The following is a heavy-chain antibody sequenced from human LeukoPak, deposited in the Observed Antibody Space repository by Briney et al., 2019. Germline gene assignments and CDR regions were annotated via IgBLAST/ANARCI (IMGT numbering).Heavy chain of an antibody. V-gene: IGHV3-33*01. D-gene: IGHD6-19*01. CDR1: GYTFSSYG. J-gene: IGHJ4*02. CDR2: IWYDGSNK. CDR3: ARDDVAVTGALDF. Sequence: GGSLRLSCAASGYTFSSYGMHWVRQAPGKGLEWVAVIWYDGSNKYYADSVRGRFTISRDNSKNTLYLQMNSLRAEDTAVYYCARDDVAVTGALDFWGQGTLVTVSS.